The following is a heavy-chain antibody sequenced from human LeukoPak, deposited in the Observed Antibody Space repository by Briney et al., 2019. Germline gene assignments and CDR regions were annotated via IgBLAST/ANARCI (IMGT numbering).Heavy chain of an antibody. CDR2: INPNSGGT. V-gene: IGHV1-2*02. Sequence: GSVTVSCKASGYTFTGYYMHWVRQAPGQGLEGMGWINPNSGGTNYAEKLQGRVTMTRDTSISTAYMELSRLRSDDTAVYYCARDRRTYYYGSGSYYYFDYWGQGTLVTVSS. CDR1: GYTFTGYY. D-gene: IGHD3-10*01. CDR3: ARDRRTYYYGSGSYYYFDY. J-gene: IGHJ4*02.